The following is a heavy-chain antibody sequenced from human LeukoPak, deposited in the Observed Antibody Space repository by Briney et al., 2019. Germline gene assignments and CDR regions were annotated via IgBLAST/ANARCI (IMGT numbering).Heavy chain of an antibody. V-gene: IGHV3-11*01. CDR3: ARGGWSRGWFDP. D-gene: IGHD6-19*01. CDR1: GFKFRDYY. Sequence: GGSLRLSCAASGFKFRDYYMSWIRRAPGKGLEWISYITMSGSVIQYSSSVKGRFTTSRDNARNSLYLQVNSLRADDTAVYYCARGGWSRGWFDPWGQGTLVTVSS. J-gene: IGHJ5*02. CDR2: ITMSGSVI.